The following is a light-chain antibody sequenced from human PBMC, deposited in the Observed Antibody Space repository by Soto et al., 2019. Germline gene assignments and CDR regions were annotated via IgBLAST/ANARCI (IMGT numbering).Light chain of an antibody. J-gene: IGLJ3*02. CDR1: SSDVGSYNL. CDR2: EVS. V-gene: IGLV2-23*02. Sequence: QAVVTQPASVSGSPGQSITISCTGTSSDVGSYNLVSWYQQHPGKAPKLMIYEVSKRPSGVSNRFSGSKSGNTASLTISGLQAEDEADYYCCSYAGSSTFALVFGGGTKLTVL. CDR3: CSYAGSSTFALV.